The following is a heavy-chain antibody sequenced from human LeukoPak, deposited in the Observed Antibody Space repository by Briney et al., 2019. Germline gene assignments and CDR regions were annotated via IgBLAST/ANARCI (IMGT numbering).Heavy chain of an antibody. CDR2: INPSGGGT. CDR1: GYSFTSYY. V-gene: IGHV1-46*01. Sequence: ASVKVSCKASGYSFTSYYMHWLRQAPGQGLEWMGIINPSGGGTNYAEEFQGRVTMTRDTSTSTVYMELSSLRSEDTAVYYCAKEARIGSTSGSLDYWGQGTLVTVSS. CDR3: AKEARIGSTSGSLDY. D-gene: IGHD2-2*01. J-gene: IGHJ4*02.